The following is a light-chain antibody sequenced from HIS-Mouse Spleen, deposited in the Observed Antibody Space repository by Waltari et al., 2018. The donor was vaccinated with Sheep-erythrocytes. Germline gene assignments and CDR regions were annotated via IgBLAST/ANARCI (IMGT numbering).Light chain of an antibody. J-gene: IGKJ3*01. CDR2: AAS. CDR1: QGISSY. V-gene: IGKV1-9*01. CDR3: EQLNSYQFT. Sequence: DIQFTQSPSFLSASVGDRVTITCRASQGISSYLAWYQQKPGKTPKLLIYAASTLQSGVPVRLRGRGYGTELPLTISRLQCEDFATYYCEQLNSYQFTLGPGTKVDIK.